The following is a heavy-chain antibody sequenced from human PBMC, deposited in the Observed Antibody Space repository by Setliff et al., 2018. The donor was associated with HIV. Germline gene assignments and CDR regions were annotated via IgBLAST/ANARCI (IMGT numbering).Heavy chain of an antibody. V-gene: IGHV4-38-2*01. CDR2: VYHTGST. D-gene: IGHD6-19*01. CDR3: ARRRGQTATGWYYFDF. J-gene: IGHJ4*02. Sequence: SETLSLTCGVSGYSMSSGYYWGWIRQPPGTGLEWIGNVYHTGSTYYNPSLNSRVTISVDTSNNQFSLKLSSVTAGDSALYYCARRRGQTATGWYYFDFWGQGALVTVSS. CDR1: GYSMSSGYY.